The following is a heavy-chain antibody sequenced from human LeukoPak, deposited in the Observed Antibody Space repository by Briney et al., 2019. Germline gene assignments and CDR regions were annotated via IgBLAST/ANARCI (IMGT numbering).Heavy chain of an antibody. D-gene: IGHD1-26*01. CDR2: IKTKTDGGTT. CDR3: ITRPNPVGY. Sequence: GGSLRLSCAASGFTFSSAWMSWVRQAPGKGLEWVGRIKTKTDGGTTDYAAPVKGRFTISRDDSKDMLYLQMNSLTTEDTAVYYCITRPNPVGYWGQGTLVTVSS. CDR1: GFTFSSAW. J-gene: IGHJ4*02. V-gene: IGHV3-15*01.